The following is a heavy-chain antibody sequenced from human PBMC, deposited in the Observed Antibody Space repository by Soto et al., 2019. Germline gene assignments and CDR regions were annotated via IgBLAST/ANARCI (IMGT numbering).Heavy chain of an antibody. CDR1: GFIFSANW. J-gene: IGHJ4*02. CDR2: INRGASGT. CDR3: ATLDTAEIQTAAY. V-gene: IGHV3-7*01. D-gene: IGHD2-15*01. Sequence: GSLRFCCAGAGFIFSANWMSWVRHAPGKGLEWVAMINRGASGTHYVDSVKGRFTISRDNAKNSLYLQMNSLRVEDTAVYYCATLDTAEIQTAAYWGQGTLVTVSS.